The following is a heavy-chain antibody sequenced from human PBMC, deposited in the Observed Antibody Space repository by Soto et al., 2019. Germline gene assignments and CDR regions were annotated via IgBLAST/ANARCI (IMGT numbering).Heavy chain of an antibody. D-gene: IGHD2-2*01. CDR1: GFNFNKYS. CDR2: ISSTGVAI. V-gene: IGHV3-48*01. CDR3: AREIIVVPPGPDAFDV. J-gene: IGHJ3*01. Sequence: GGSLRLSCAASGFNFNKYSMNWVRQAPGKGLEWVSYISSTGVAIYYADSVQGRFTISRDNAKNSLYLQMDTLRPEDTAVYYCAREIIVVPPGPDAFDVWGQGTMVTVSS.